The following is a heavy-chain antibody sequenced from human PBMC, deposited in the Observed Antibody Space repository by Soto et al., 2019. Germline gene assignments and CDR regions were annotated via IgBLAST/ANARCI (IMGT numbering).Heavy chain of an antibody. D-gene: IGHD6-13*01. J-gene: IGHJ2*01. CDR3: AKNYSNRHGYLDL. CDR1: GFTFSSYA. V-gene: IGHV3-30*18. CDR2: ISYDGRIK. Sequence: QVPLVESGGGVVQPGRSLRLSCAASGFTFSSYAMHWVRQAPGKGLEWVAVISYDGRIKYYADSVKGRFTISRDNSRKRRYRQKRSLSAENMAVYECAKNYSNRHGYLDLWVRGTLVTVSS.